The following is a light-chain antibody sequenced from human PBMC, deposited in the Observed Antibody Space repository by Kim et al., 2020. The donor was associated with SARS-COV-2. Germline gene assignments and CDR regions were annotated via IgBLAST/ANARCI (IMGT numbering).Light chain of an antibody. V-gene: IGKV1-33*01. Sequence: DIQMTQSPSSLSASIGDRVSITCKASQYITKYLNWYQQKPGQAPKLLISGASILGAGVPSRFTGSGSETDFTLTITSLQPEDIATYYCQQYHILPLTFGQGTRLEIK. CDR1: QYITKY. CDR2: GAS. J-gene: IGKJ5*01. CDR3: QQYHILPLT.